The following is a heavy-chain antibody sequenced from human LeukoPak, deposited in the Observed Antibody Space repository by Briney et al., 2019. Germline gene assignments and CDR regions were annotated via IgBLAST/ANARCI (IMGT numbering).Heavy chain of an antibody. CDR2: IYYSGST. V-gene: IGHV4-61*01. Sequence: PSETLSLTCTVSGGSISSSSYYWSWIRRPPGKGLEWIGYIYYSGSTNYNPSLKSRVTISVDTSKNQFSLKLSSVTAADTAVYYCARAHSSWYENWFDPWGQGTLVTVSS. D-gene: IGHD6-13*01. CDR1: GGSISSSSYY. CDR3: ARAHSSWYENWFDP. J-gene: IGHJ5*02.